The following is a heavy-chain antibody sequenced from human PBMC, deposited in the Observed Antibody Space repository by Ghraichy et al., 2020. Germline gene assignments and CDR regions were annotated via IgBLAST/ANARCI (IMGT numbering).Heavy chain of an antibody. Sequence: ESLNISCAVYGGSFSGYYWSWIRQPPGKGLEWIGEINHSGSTNYNPSLKSRVTISVDTSKNQFSLKLSSVTAADTAVYYCARGGLIAARPPFDYWGQGTLVTVSS. V-gene: IGHV4-34*01. CDR2: INHSGST. D-gene: IGHD6-6*01. CDR3: ARGGLIAARPPFDY. CDR1: GGSFSGYY. J-gene: IGHJ4*02.